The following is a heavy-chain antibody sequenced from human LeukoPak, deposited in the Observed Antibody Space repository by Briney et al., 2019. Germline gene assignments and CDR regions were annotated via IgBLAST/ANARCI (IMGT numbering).Heavy chain of an antibody. CDR2: IYYSGST. CDR1: GGSIRSYY. V-gene: IGHV4-59*08. J-gene: IGHJ4*02. Sequence: PSETLSLTCTVSGGSIRSYYWSWIRQPPGKGLEWIGYIYYSGSTNYNPSLKSRVTISVDTSKNQFSLKLSSVTAADTAVYYCARLSVDTAMVIDYWGQGTLVTVSS. D-gene: IGHD5-18*01. CDR3: ARLSVDTAMVIDY.